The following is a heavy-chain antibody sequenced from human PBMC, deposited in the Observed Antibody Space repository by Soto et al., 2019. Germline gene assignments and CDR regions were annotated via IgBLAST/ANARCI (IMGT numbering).Heavy chain of an antibody. D-gene: IGHD3-9*01. V-gene: IGHV4-59*02. Sequence: SXSXSVSGCYVSSCXEPRSSEPRGKGLEWIGYIYYSGSTNYNPSLKSRVTISVDTSKNQFSLKLSSVTAAETAVYYSVRDKHIRHFDAYYFDYRGQGLLVT. CDR3: VRDKHIRHFDAYYFDY. J-gene: IGHJ4*02. CDR2: IYYSGST. CDR1: GCYVSSC.